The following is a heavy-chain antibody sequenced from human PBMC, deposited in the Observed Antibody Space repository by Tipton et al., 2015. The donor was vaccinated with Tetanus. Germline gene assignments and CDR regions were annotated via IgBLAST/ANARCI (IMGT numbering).Heavy chain of an antibody. CDR2: IIPALSTT. V-gene: IGHV1-69*15. D-gene: IGHD1-7*01. Sequence: QSGAEVKKPGSSVKVSCKASGGGVSKFAISWLRQAPGQGVELMGTIIPALSTTTYEQKFRGRITITADGSTSTAYMELSSLTSDDTAVYFCARGHSSLYNWNFGYFDFWGQGTLVTVSS. CDR3: ARGHSSLYNWNFGYFDF. CDR1: GGGVSKFA. J-gene: IGHJ4*02.